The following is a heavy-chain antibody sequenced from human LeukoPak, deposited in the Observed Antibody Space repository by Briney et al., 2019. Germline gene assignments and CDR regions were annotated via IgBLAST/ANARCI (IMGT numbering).Heavy chain of an antibody. Sequence: GQSLHISCTGSPLDFTNYWIGWVRQIRGKGLDWMGVIYPGDSDPRDSPSFQGQVTISADKSISTAYLQWSSLKASDTAIYYCARRSSGWYGFDYWGQGTLVTVSS. CDR1: PLDFTNYW. CDR2: IYPGDSDP. CDR3: ARRSSGWYGFDY. J-gene: IGHJ4*02. V-gene: IGHV5-51*01. D-gene: IGHD6-19*01.